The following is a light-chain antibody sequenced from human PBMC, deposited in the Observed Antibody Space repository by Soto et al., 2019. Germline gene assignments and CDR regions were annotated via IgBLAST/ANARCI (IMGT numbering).Light chain of an antibody. J-gene: IGKJ2*01. CDR2: DAS. CDR3: QQYNSYPRT. V-gene: IGKV1-5*01. Sequence: DIQMTQSPSTLSASVGDRVTITCRASQSISGWLAWYQQKPGKAPNLLIYDASSLQSGVPSRFSGSGSGTEFTLTISSLQPDDFATDHCQQYNSYPRTFGQGTKLEIK. CDR1: QSISGW.